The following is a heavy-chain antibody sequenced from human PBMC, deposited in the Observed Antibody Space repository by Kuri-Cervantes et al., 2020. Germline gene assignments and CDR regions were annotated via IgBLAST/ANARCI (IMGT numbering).Heavy chain of an antibody. CDR3: ARGVAHSGHDY. Sequence: LRLSCAISGDSVSSNRAVWHWIRQSPSRGLEWLGRTYYRSKWSNDYAVSVKSRITINADTSKNQFSLQLNSVTPEDTAVYYCARGVAHSGHDYWGQGTLVTVSS. V-gene: IGHV6-1*01. CDR2: TYYRSKWSN. J-gene: IGHJ4*02. D-gene: IGHD5-12*01. CDR1: GDSVSSNRAV.